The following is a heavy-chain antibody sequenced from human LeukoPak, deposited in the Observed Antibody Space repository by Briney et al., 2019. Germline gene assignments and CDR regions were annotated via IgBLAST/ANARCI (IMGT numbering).Heavy chain of an antibody. CDR1: GGSISSYY. D-gene: IGHD3-10*01. Sequence: SETLSLTCTVAGGSISSYYWSWIRQPPGKGLEWIGYIYYSGRTNYNPSLKSRVTISVDPSKNQFSLKLSSVTAADTAEYYCAREPYGSGTFDYWGQGTLVTVSA. J-gene: IGHJ4*02. CDR3: AREPYGSGTFDY. V-gene: IGHV4-59*01. CDR2: IYYSGRT.